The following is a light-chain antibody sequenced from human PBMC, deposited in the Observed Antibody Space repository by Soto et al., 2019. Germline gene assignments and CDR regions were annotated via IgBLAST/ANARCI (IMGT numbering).Light chain of an antibody. Sequence: EIVMTQSPATLSVSPGERATLSCRASQSVGSNLAWYQQKPGQAPSLLIYGASTRATGIPARFSGSGSGTEFTLTISSLQSEDFAVYYCQQYNNWPRTFGQGTKVDIK. CDR1: QSVGSN. CDR3: QQYNNWPRT. J-gene: IGKJ1*01. CDR2: GAS. V-gene: IGKV3-15*01.